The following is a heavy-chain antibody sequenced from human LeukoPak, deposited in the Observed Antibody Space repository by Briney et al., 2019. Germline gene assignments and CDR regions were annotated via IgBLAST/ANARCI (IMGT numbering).Heavy chain of an antibody. CDR2: INSDRRTT. Sequence: GGSLRLSCAASGFTFSNYWMHWVRQAPGKGPMWVSRINSDRRTTSYADSVKGRFTISRDNGKNTLYLQMNSLRVEDTAVYYCARGSSTWHLDYWGQGTLVTVSS. CDR1: GFTFSNYW. V-gene: IGHV3-74*01. D-gene: IGHD6-13*01. CDR3: ARGSSTWHLDY. J-gene: IGHJ4*02.